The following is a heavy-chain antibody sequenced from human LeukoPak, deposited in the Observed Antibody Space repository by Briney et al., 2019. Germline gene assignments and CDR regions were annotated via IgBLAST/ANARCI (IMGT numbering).Heavy chain of an antibody. CDR1: GGSISSYY. Sequence: SETLSLICTVSGGSISSYYWSWIRQPPGKGLEWIGYIYYSGSTNYNPSLKSRVTISVDTSKNQFSLKLSSVAAADTAVYYCARGNGYSGWFDPWGQGTLVTVSS. D-gene: IGHD5-24*01. J-gene: IGHJ5*02. V-gene: IGHV4-59*01. CDR2: IYYSGST. CDR3: ARGNGYSGWFDP.